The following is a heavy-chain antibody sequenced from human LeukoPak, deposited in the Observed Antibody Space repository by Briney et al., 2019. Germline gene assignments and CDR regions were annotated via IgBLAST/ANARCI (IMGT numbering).Heavy chain of an antibody. CDR2: IYDSGTT. V-gene: IGHV4-59*01. Sequence: SETLSLTCTVSGGSISSYYWSWIRQPPGKGLEWMGFIYDSGTTNYNPSLKSRVTISVDTSKNQFSLKLSSVTAADTAVYFCARVGLGYCSGGTCSPGWFDPWGQGTWSPSPQ. CDR1: GGSISSYY. D-gene: IGHD2-15*01. CDR3: ARVGLGYCSGGTCSPGWFDP. J-gene: IGHJ5*02.